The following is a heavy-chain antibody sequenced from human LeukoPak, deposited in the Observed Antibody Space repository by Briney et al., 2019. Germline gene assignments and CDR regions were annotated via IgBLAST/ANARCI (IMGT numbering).Heavy chain of an antibody. J-gene: IGHJ4*02. Sequence: PGGSLRLSCAASGFTFSSYAMSWVRQAPGKGLEWISAISGSGGSTYYADSVKGRFTISRDNSKNTLYLQMNSLRAEDTAVYYCVCQPASRGPYYFDYWGQGTLVTVSS. CDR2: ISGSGGST. CDR1: GFTFSSYA. V-gene: IGHV3-23*01. D-gene: IGHD1-14*01. CDR3: VCQPASRGPYYFDY.